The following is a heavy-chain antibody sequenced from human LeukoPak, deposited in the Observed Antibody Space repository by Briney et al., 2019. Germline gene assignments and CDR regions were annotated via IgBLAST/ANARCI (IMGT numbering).Heavy chain of an antibody. CDR2: ISGDGGST. V-gene: IGHV3-43*02. Sequence: PGGSLRLSCAASVFTLDDYAIHWVRQAPGKGLEWVSLISGDGGSTYYADSVKGRFTISRDNSKNSLYLQMNSLRTEDTDLYYCAKDYVWGSYRPPKPLDYWGQGTLVTVSS. J-gene: IGHJ4*02. D-gene: IGHD3-16*02. CDR3: AKDYVWGSYRPPKPLDY. CDR1: VFTLDDYA.